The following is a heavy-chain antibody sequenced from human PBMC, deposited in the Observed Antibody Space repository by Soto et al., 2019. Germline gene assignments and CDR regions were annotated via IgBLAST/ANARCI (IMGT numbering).Heavy chain of an antibody. V-gene: IGHV1-69*14. CDR1: GGTFSTSS. J-gene: IGHJ3*01. CDR2: ILPIFGTA. CDR3: TRGHEYGGNSDAFDF. D-gene: IGHD4-17*01. Sequence: QVQLVQSGAEVKKPGSSVKVSCKASGGTFSTSSVNWLRQAPGQRPAWMGNILPIFGTADYAKKFQGRFTITADKSTNTAYMELRSLLSKYTAVYYCTRGHEYGGNSDAFDFWGQGTVVTVSS.